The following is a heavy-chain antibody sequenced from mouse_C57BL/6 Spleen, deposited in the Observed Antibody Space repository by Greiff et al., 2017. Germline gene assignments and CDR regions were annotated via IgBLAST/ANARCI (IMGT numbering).Heavy chain of an antibody. CDR2: IWRGGST. CDR3: AKREGDYDGAWFAY. Sequence: VQLVESGPGLVQPSQSLSITCTVSGFSLTSYGVHWVRQSPGKGLEWLGVIWRGGSTDYNAAFMSRLSITKDNSKSQVFLKMNSLQADDTAIYYCAKREGDYDGAWFAYWGQGTLVTVSA. D-gene: IGHD2-4*01. CDR1: GFSLTSYG. V-gene: IGHV2-5*01. J-gene: IGHJ3*01.